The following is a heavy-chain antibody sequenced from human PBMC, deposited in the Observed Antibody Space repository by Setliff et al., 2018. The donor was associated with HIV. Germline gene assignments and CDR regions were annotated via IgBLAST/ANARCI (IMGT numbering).Heavy chain of an antibody. CDR3: ANRFRTSNNWYYFDY. D-gene: IGHD6-13*01. CDR1: GFTFSSYS. J-gene: IGHJ4*02. Sequence: TGGSLRLSCAASGFTFSSYSMNWVRQAPGKGLEWVSSISSSSSYIYYADSVKGRFTISRDNAKNSLYLQMNSLRAEDTAVYYCANRFRTSNNWYYFDYWGPGTLVTVSS. V-gene: IGHV3-21*01. CDR2: ISSSSSYI.